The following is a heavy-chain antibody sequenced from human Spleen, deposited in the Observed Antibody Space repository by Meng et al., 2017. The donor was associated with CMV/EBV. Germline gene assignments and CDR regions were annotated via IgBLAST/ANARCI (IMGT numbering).Heavy chain of an antibody. CDR2: INHSGIT. J-gene: IGHJ5*02. CDR1: GAFSRYY. D-gene: IGHD3-3*01. CDR3: ARGRGAIFGVVKPQRRFDP. Sequence: GAFSRYYWSWIRQPPGKGLEWIGEINHSGITNYNPSLKSRITTSVDTSNNRFSLKLNSVTAADTAVYYCARGRGAIFGVVKPQRRFDPWSQGTLVTSPQ. V-gene: IGHV4-34*01.